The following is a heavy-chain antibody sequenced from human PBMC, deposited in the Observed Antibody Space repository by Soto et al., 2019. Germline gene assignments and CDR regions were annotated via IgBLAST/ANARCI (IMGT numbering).Heavy chain of an antibody. CDR2: VFYSGST. D-gene: IGHD7-27*01. CDR1: GRSISIAGYY. CDR3: ATRTDRFSGVCDWGMDW. J-gene: IGHJ6*01. V-gene: IGHV4-31*03. Sequence: PSDTLSLTCTVSGRSISIAGYYWSWIRQHPGKGLEWIGYVFYSGSTYYNPSLKSRVTISVDTSKNQFSLKLSSVTAADTAVYYCATRTDRFSGVCDWGMDWWGERTTVA.